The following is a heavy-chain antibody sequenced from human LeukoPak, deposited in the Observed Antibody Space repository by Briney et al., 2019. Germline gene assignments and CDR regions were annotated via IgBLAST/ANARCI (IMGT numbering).Heavy chain of an antibody. CDR1: GYTFTTYS. CDR3: ATDGPVGHFQQ. CDR2: SNPYNHNT. Sequence: GASPKDSSKPSGYTFTTYSICWVRQAPGQGGGWMGLSNPYNHNTYYTERLQGRVTMTTDTSTSTAYMELRSLRSDDTAVYYCATDGPVGHFQQWGQGTLVTVSS. J-gene: IGHJ1*01. V-gene: IGHV1-18*04. D-gene: IGHD2-15*01.